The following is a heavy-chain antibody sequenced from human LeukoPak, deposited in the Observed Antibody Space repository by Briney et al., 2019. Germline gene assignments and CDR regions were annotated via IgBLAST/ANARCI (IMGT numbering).Heavy chain of an antibody. CDR2: IKEDGSQK. Sequence: PGGSLRLSCAASGFPFSTYWMSWVRQAPGKGLKWVANIKEDGSQKYYVDSVKGRFTISRDNAENSLYLQMNSLGAEDTAVYYCARWAYGTRGFDYWGQGTLVTVSS. D-gene: IGHD4-17*01. J-gene: IGHJ4*02. V-gene: IGHV3-7*01. CDR1: GFPFSTYW. CDR3: ARWAYGTRGFDY.